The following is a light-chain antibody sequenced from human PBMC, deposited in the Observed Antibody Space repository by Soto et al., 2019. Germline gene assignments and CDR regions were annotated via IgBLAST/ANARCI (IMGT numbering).Light chain of an antibody. Sequence: DIVLTQSPGTLSVSPGERATLSCRASQTISSNYLAWYQQKPGQPPSLLIYGTSSRATGIPDRFSGSGSGTDFTITISRLEPEDSAVYYCQQYVSWTFGQGTKVEIK. CDR3: QQYVSWT. CDR1: QTISSNY. J-gene: IGKJ1*01. V-gene: IGKV3-20*01. CDR2: GTS.